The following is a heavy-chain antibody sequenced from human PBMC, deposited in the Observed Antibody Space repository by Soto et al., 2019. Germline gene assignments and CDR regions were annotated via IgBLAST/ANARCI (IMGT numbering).Heavy chain of an antibody. CDR1: GYSFTSYW. V-gene: IGHV5-51*01. Sequence: GESLKISCKGSGYSFTSYWIGGARQMPGKGLEWMGIIYPGDSDTRYSPSFQGQVTISADKSISTAYLQWSSLKASDTAMYYCARQGNYYGSGSYYNVGAFDIWGQGTMVTVSS. CDR3: ARQGNYYGSGSYYNVGAFDI. CDR2: IYPGDSDT. D-gene: IGHD3-10*01. J-gene: IGHJ3*02.